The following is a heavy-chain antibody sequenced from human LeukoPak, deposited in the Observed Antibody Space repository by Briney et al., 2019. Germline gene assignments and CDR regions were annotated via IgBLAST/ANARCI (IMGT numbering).Heavy chain of an antibody. V-gene: IGHV3-74*01. D-gene: IGHD3-10*01. CDR1: GFTFSSYY. J-gene: IGHJ3*02. CDR3: ARYYGSGTYAVDI. Sequence: GGSLRLSCEASGFTFSSYYMHWVRQAPGTGLVWVSRINADGSSTTYAHSVKGRFIISTDKAKNTLYLQMSSLRVEDTAVYFCARYYGSGTYAVDIWGQGTMVTVSS. CDR2: INADGSST.